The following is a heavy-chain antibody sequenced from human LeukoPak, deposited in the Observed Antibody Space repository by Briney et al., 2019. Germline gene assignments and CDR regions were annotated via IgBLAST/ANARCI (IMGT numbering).Heavy chain of an antibody. Sequence: GASVKVSCKASGGTFNRNALTWLRQAPGRGLEWMGRIVPILSITNYAQNFQGRVTIIADKSSTTAYLELSSLRSEDTAVYYCARDREMATGGFDIWGQGTMVTVS. CDR1: GGTFNRNA. V-gene: IGHV1-69*04. CDR3: ARDREMATGGFDI. J-gene: IGHJ3*02. CDR2: IVPILSIT. D-gene: IGHD5-24*01.